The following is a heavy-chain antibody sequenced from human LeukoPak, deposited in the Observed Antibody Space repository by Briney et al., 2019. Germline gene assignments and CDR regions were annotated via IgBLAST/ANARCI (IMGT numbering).Heavy chain of an antibody. Sequence: SGPTLVKPTQTLTLTCSLSGFSLNTRGVCVTWIRQPPGKALEWLARIDWDDSKYFSTSLKTRLTISKDTSKNQVVLTMTNMDPVDTATYYCARIQVTTYYFDSWGQGTLVTVSS. D-gene: IGHD4-17*01. V-gene: IGHV2-70*11. J-gene: IGHJ4*02. CDR2: IDWDDSK. CDR1: GFSLNTRGVC. CDR3: ARIQVTTYYFDS.